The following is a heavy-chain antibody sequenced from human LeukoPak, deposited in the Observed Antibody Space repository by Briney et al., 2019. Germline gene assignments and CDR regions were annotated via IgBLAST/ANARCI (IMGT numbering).Heavy chain of an antibody. CDR3: ARANYDILTGYRTYYYYYYMDV. CDR2: IYSDNT. CDR1: GFTVSSNS. J-gene: IGHJ6*03. D-gene: IGHD3-9*01. Sequence: GGSLRLSCTVSGFTVSSNSMSWVRQAPGKGLEWVSFIYSDNTHYSDSVKGRFTISRDNAKNSLYLQMNSLRAEDTAVYYCARANYDILTGYRTYYYYYYMDVWGKGTTVTISS. V-gene: IGHV3-53*01.